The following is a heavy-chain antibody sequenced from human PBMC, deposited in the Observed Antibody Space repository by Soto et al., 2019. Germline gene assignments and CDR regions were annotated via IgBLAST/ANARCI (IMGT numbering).Heavy chain of an antibody. CDR1: GYTFTYRY. J-gene: IGHJ4*02. CDR2: ITPFNGNT. V-gene: IGHV1-45*02. D-gene: IGHD6-13*01. Sequence: SVKVSCKASGYTFTYRYLHWVRQAPGQALEWMGWITPFNGNTNYAQKFQDRVTITRDRSMSTAYMELSSLRSEDTAMYYCASKLCSSWSSPLDNWGQGTLVTVYS. CDR3: ASKLCSSWSSPLDN.